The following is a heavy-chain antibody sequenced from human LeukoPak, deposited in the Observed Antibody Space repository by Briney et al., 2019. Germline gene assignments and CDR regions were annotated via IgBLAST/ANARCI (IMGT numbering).Heavy chain of an antibody. D-gene: IGHD3-16*01. J-gene: IGHJ4*02. CDR1: GYTFISYG. CDR2: ISAYNGNT. Sequence: ASVRVSCKASGYTFISYGISWVRQAPGQGLEWLGWISAYNGNTNYAQKLQGRVTMTTDTSTSTVYMELRSLRSDDTAVYYCARASLGGSNAYWGQGTLVTVSS. V-gene: IGHV1-18*01. CDR3: ARASLGGSNAY.